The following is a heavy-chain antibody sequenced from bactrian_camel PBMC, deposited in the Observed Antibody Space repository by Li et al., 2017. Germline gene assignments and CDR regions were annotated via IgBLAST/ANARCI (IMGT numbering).Heavy chain of an antibody. D-gene: IGHD2*01. CDR1: RGFDDADAE. V-gene: IGHV3S63*01. CDR2: ISINGGSI. Sequence: HVQLVESGGGSVQIGGSLTLACAASRGFDDADAEWGWFRQAPGKEREGVAGISINGGSIYYADSVKDRFTISRDSGKSTVHLQMNSLEPEDTAIYYCAADLRWRARDCYTFEYMYRGQGTQVTVS. CDR3: AADLRWRARDCYTFEYMY. J-gene: IGHJ4*01.